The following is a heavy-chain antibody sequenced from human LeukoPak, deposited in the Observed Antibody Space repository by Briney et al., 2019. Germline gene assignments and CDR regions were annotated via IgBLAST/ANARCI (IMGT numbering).Heavy chain of an antibody. Sequence: GASVKVSCKVSGYTLTELSMHWVRQAPGKGLEWMGGFDPEDGETIYAQKFQGRVTMTEDTSTDTAYMELSSLRSVDTAVYYCATAARAAAAANNWFDPWGQGTLVTVSS. J-gene: IGHJ5*02. CDR1: GYTLTELS. CDR2: FDPEDGET. D-gene: IGHD6-13*01. V-gene: IGHV1-24*01. CDR3: ATAARAAAAANNWFDP.